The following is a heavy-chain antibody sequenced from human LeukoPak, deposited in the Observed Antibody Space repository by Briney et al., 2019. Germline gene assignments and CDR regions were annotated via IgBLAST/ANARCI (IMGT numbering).Heavy chain of an antibody. D-gene: IGHD4-23*01. CDR1: NGTFSSFY. V-gene: IGHV4-34*01. CDR3: ARHRFYGGNLNWFDP. J-gene: IGHJ5*02. CDR2: INHRGVS. Sequence: SETLSLTCGMSNGTFSSFYWTWIRQTPEKGLEWIGEINHRGVSNYNPSLKSRVTISVDTSKNQFSLKLSSVTAADTAVYYCARHRFYGGNLNWFDPWGQGTLVTVSS.